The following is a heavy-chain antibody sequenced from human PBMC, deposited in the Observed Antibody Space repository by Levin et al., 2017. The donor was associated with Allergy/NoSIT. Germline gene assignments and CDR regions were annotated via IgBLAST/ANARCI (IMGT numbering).Heavy chain of an antibody. CDR3: TRDRLVYGDYKDYYYYYMDV. D-gene: IGHD4-17*01. J-gene: IGHJ6*03. CDR2: IRSKAYGGTT. CDR1: GFTFGDYA. V-gene: IGHV3-49*03. Sequence: GGSLRLSCTASGFTFGDYAMSWFRQAPGKGLEWVGFIRSKAYGGTTEYAASVKGRFTISRDDSKSIAYLQMNSLKTEDTAVYYCTRDRLVYGDYKDYYYYYMDVWGKGTTVTVSS.